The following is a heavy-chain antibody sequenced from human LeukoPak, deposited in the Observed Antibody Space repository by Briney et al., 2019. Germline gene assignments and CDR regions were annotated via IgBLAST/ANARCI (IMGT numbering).Heavy chain of an antibody. CDR2: IYSGGST. Sequence: PEGSLRLSCAASGFTVSSNYMSWVRQAPGKGLEWVSVIYSGGSTYYADSVKGRFTISRDNSKNTLYLQMNSLRAEDTAVYYCARDSDDYGDMNFDYWGQGTLVTVSS. CDR1: GFTVSSNY. CDR3: ARDSDDYGDMNFDY. V-gene: IGHV3-53*01. D-gene: IGHD4-17*01. J-gene: IGHJ4*02.